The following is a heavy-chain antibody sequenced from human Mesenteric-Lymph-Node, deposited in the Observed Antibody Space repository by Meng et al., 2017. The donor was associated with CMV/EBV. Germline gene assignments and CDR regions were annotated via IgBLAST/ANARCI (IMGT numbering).Heavy chain of an antibody. CDR3: AREEGGDFWTGIGDY. J-gene: IGHJ4*02. CDR1: GFTFSTYW. D-gene: IGHD3/OR15-3a*01. CDR2: IKVDGSEK. Sequence: GESLKISCAASGFTFSTYWMNWVRQAPGKGLEWVANIKVDGSEKYYLDSVKGRFTISRDNAKNSLFLQMNSLGGEDTAVYYCAREEGGDFWTGIGDYWGQGALVTVSS. V-gene: IGHV3-7*01.